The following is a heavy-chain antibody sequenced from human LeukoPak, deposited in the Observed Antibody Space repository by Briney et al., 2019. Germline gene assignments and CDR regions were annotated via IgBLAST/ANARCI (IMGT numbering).Heavy chain of an antibody. J-gene: IGHJ5*02. V-gene: IGHV3-66*01. Sequence: GGSLRLSCAASGFTVSTNYMSWVRQAPGRGLEWVSVIYSGGNTYYADSVKGRFSISRDNAKNTLYLQMNGLRAEDTAVYYCARGYGDWFDPWGQGTLVTVSS. D-gene: IGHD3-10*01. CDR2: IYSGGNT. CDR1: GFTVSTNY. CDR3: ARGYGDWFDP.